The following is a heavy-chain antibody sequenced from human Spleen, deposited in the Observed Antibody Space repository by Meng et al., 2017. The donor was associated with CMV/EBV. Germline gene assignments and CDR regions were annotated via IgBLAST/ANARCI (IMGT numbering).Heavy chain of an antibody. V-gene: IGHV1-69*05. CDR3: ASDLTGDGWFDP. CDR2: IIPIFGTA. Sequence: SVKVSCKASGGTFSSYAISWVRQAPGQGLEWMGGIIPIFGTANYAQKFQGRVTITTDESTSTAYMELSSLRSEDTAVYYCASDLTGDGWFDPWGQGTLVTVSS. D-gene: IGHD7-27*01. J-gene: IGHJ5*02. CDR1: GGTFSSYA.